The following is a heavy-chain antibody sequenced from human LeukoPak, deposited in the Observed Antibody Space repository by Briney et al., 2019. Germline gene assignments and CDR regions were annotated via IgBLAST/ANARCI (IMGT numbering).Heavy chain of an antibody. Sequence: SVKVSCKASGGTFSSYAISWVRQAPGQGLEWMGRIIPIFGAANYAQKFQGRVTITTDESTSTAYMELSSLRSEDTAVYYCARDPSLRGNAFDIWGQGTMVTVSS. CDR2: IIPIFGAA. CDR1: GGTFSSYA. D-gene: IGHD3-10*01. J-gene: IGHJ3*02. CDR3: ARDPSLRGNAFDI. V-gene: IGHV1-69*05.